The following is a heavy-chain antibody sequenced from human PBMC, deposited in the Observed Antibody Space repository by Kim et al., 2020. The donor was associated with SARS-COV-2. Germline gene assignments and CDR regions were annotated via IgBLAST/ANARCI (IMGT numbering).Heavy chain of an antibody. Sequence: GGSLRLSCAASGFTFDDYAMHWVRQAPGKGLEWVSGISWNSGSIGYADSVKGRFTISRDNAKNSLYLQMNSLRAEDTALYYCAKDIDPAKYSSSWYVFWFDPWGQGTLVTVSS. J-gene: IGHJ5*02. CDR3: AKDIDPAKYSSSWYVFWFDP. V-gene: IGHV3-9*01. D-gene: IGHD6-13*01. CDR2: ISWNSGSI. CDR1: GFTFDDYA.